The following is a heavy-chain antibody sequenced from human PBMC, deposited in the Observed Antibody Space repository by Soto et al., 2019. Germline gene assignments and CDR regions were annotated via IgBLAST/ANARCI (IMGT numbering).Heavy chain of an antibody. CDR2: ISESGDIT. CDR3: VPGSSGTAGEDC. V-gene: IGHV3-23*01. Sequence: LRLSCAASGFTIAAHAMTWVRQAPGRGLEWVSSISESGDITFHAESVRGRFTISRDNSKNMLFLQLSSLRVEDTAMYYCVPGSSGTAGEDCWGQGTLVTVSS. J-gene: IGHJ4*02. D-gene: IGHD1-26*01. CDR1: GFTIAAHA.